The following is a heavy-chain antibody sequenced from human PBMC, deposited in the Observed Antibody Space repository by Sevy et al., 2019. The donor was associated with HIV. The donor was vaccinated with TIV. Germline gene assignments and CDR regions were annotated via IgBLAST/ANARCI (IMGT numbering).Heavy chain of an antibody. CDR1: GFTFSSYG. V-gene: IGHV3-66*01. CDR2: IDSGGST. Sequence: GGSLRLSCVASGFTFSSYGMHWVRQAPGKGLEWVSLIDSGGSTYYADSVKGRFTISRDNAKNTLYLQMNPLRAEDTAVYFCARDRYYDASGYYYYYYGMDVSGQGTTVTVSS. J-gene: IGHJ6*02. D-gene: IGHD3-22*01. CDR3: ARDRYYDASGYYYYYYGMDV.